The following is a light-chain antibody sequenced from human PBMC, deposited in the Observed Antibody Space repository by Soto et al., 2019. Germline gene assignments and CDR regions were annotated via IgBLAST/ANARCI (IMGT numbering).Light chain of an antibody. J-gene: IGLJ2*01. CDR2: YDR. CDR3: QVWDTSCDHVV. Sequence: SYELTQPPSVSVAPGETAGITCAGNNIRSKSVHWYQQKPGQAPVLVIYYDRDRPSGIPERFSGSNSGNTATLTISGVEAGDEADYYCQVWDTSCDHVVFGGGTKVTVL. V-gene: IGLV3-21*04. CDR1: NIRSKS.